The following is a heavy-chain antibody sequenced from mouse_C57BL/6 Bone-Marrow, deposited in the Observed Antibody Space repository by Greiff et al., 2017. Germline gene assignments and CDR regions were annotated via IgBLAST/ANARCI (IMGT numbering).Heavy chain of an antibody. CDR1: GYTFTSYW. J-gene: IGHJ2*01. Sequence: QVQLQQPGAELVRPGSSVKLSCKASGYTFTSYWMHWVKQRPIQGLEWIGNIDPSDSETHYNQKFKDKATLTVDKSSSTAYMQLSSLTSEDAAVYYCARWNWDGTYWCQGTTLTVSS. V-gene: IGHV1-52*01. D-gene: IGHD4-1*01. CDR3: ARWNWDGTY. CDR2: IDPSDSET.